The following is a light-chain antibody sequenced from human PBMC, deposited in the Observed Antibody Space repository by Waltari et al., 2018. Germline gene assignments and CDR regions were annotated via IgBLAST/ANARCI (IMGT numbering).Light chain of an antibody. J-gene: IGLJ1*01. V-gene: IGLV2-23*01. CDR2: EGS. CDR3: CSYAGSSTFYV. CDR1: SSAVGGYNL. Sequence: QSALTQPASVSGSPGQSITISCTGTSSAVGGYNLVSWYQQYPGKAPKLMIYEGSKRPSGVSNRFSGSKSGNTASLTISGLQAEDEADYYCCSYAGSSTFYVFGTGTKVTVL.